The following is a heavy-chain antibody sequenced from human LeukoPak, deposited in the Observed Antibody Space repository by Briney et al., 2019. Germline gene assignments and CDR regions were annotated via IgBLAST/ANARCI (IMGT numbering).Heavy chain of an antibody. CDR3: AMALDY. J-gene: IGHJ4*02. V-gene: IGHV3-23*01. CDR1: GSAFSNYL. Sequence: GGSLRLSCVASGSAFSNYLMNWVRQAPGKGLEWVSGISHSGGSIYYADSVKGRFTISRDNSENTLYLQMDRLRVEDTAVYYCAMALDYWGQGTLVTVSS. CDR2: ISHSGGSI.